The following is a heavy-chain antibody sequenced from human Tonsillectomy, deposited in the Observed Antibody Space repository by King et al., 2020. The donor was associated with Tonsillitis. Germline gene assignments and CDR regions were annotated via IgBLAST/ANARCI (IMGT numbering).Heavy chain of an antibody. CDR1: GFTFSSYG. V-gene: IGHV3-30*18. J-gene: IGHJ4*02. Sequence: VQLVESGGGVVQPGRSLRLSCAASGFTFSSYGMHWVRQAPGKGLEGVAVISYDGSNKYYADSVKGRFTISRDNSKNTLYLQMNSLRAEDTAVYYCAKDFYGDYVFYWVQGTLVTVSS. CDR3: AKDFYGDYVFY. D-gene: IGHD4-17*01. CDR2: ISYDGSNK.